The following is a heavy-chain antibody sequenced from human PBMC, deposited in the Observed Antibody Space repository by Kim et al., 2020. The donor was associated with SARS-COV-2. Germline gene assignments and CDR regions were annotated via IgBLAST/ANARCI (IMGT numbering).Heavy chain of an antibody. CDR3: ARHECPSIAAAGILHNWFDP. V-gene: IGHV4-39*01. CDR1: GGSISSSSYY. J-gene: IGHJ5*02. Sequence: SETLSLTCTVSGGSISSSSYYWGWIRQPPGKGLEWIGSIYYSGSTYYNPSLKSRVTISVDTSKNQFSLKLSSVTAADTAVYYCARHECPSIAAAGILHNWFDPWGQGTLVTVSS. CDR2: IYYSGST. D-gene: IGHD6-13*01.